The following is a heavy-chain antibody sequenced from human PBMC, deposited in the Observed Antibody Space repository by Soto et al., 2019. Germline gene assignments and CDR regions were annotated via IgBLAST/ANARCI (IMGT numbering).Heavy chain of an antibody. CDR3: ARDRGYSYGTNYYYYGMDV. CDR1: GYTFTRYA. Sequence: SVKVSFKASGYTFTRYAISWLRQAPGQGLEWMGGIIPIFGTANYAQKFQGRVTITADESTSTAYMELSSLRSEDTAVYYCARDRGYSYGTNYYYYGMDVWGQGTTVTVSS. D-gene: IGHD5-18*01. CDR2: IIPIFGTA. V-gene: IGHV1-69*13. J-gene: IGHJ6*02.